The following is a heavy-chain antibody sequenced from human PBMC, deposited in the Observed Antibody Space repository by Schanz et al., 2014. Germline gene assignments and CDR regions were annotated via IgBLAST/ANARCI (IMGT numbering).Heavy chain of an antibody. CDR2: IEFSGGTT. CDR1: GFTFRNYG. V-gene: IGHV3-23*01. J-gene: IGHJ3*02. CDR3: ARGRGPEDVFDI. Sequence: EVQLLESGGGLVQPGGSLRLSCAASGFTFRNYGMSWVRQAPGKGLEWVSGIEFSGGTTYYADSVKGRFTISRDNAKNSLYLQMNSLRAEDTAVYYCARGRGPEDVFDIWGQGTILTVSS.